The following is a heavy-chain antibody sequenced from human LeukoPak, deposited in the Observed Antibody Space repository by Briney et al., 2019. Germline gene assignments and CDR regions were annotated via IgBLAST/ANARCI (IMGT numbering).Heavy chain of an antibody. V-gene: IGHV3-66*01. CDR3: AKEGGYYPFDY. Sequence: QPGGSLRLSCAASGFTVSTNYMTWVRQAPGRGLEWVSVIYSGGGTYYSDSVRGRFTISRDNSKNTLYLQMNSLRAEDTAVYYCAKEGGYYPFDYWGQGTLVTVSS. D-gene: IGHD2/OR15-2a*01. CDR2: IYSGGGT. J-gene: IGHJ4*02. CDR1: GFTVSTNY.